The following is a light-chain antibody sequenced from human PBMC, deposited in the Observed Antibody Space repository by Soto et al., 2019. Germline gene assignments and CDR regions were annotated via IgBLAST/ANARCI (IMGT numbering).Light chain of an antibody. V-gene: IGLV4-69*01. J-gene: IGLJ3*02. Sequence: QLVLTQSPSASASLGASVKLTCTLSSGHNNYAIAWHQQQPEKGPRYLMKLDSDDSHTKGDGIPDRFSGSSSGAERYLTISSLQSEDEADYYCQTWGTGTWVFGGGTKLTVL. CDR1: SGHNNYA. CDR3: QTWGTGTWV. CDR2: LDSDDSH.